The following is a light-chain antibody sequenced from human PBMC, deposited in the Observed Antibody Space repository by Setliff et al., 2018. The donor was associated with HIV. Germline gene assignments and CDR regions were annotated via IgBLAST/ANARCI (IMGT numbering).Light chain of an antibody. J-gene: IGLJ1*01. CDR2: EVS. CDR1: SSDVGSYNL. CDR3: SSYAGKSTFDV. Sequence: QSALTQPASVSGSPGQSITISCTGTSSDVGSYNLVSWYQQHPGKAPKLMIYEVSKRPSGVSNRFSGSKSGNTASLTISGLQPDDEADYYCSSYAGKSTFDVFGTGTKV. V-gene: IGLV2-23*02.